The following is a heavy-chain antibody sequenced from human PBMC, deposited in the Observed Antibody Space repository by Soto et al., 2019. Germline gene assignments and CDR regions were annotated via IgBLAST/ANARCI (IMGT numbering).Heavy chain of an antibody. Sequence: SEPLSLTCAFYGLSFSGYYWIWIRQPPGKGLEWIGEINHSGSTNYNPSLKSRVTISVDTSKNQFSLKLSSVTAADTAVYYCARKYCTNGVCYKSVSANWFDPWGQGTLVTVSS. V-gene: IGHV4-34*01. CDR3: ARKYCTNGVCYKSVSANWFDP. D-gene: IGHD2-8*01. CDR2: INHSGST. CDR1: GLSFSGYY. J-gene: IGHJ5*02.